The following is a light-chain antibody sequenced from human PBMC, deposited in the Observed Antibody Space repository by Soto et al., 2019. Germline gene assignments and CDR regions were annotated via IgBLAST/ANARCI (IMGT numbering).Light chain of an antibody. CDR1: QSVLYSSNNKNY. Sequence: DIVMTQSPDSLAVSLGERATINCKSSQSVLYSSNNKNYLAWYQQKPGQPPKLLIYWASTRESGVPDRFTGSGSGTDFTRTISSLLAEDVAVYYCQQYYSAPRTFGQGTKVEIK. CDR2: WAS. J-gene: IGKJ1*01. V-gene: IGKV4-1*01. CDR3: QQYYSAPRT.